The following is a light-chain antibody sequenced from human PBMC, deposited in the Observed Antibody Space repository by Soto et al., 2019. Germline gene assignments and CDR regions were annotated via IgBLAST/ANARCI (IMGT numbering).Light chain of an antibody. CDR3: QQNKDWPGT. Sequence: ESLLTQSPGTLSLSPGERATLSCRASQSVSSYLAWYQQKPGQAPRLLIYDASSRATGIPVRFSGSGSGTEFTLTISSLQSEDFGVYYCQQNKDWPGTFGQGTKVDI. CDR2: DAS. V-gene: IGKV3-15*01. CDR1: QSVSSY. J-gene: IGKJ1*01.